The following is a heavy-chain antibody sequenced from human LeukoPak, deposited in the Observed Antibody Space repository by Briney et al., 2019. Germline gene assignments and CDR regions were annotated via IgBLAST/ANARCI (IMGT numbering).Heavy chain of an antibody. D-gene: IGHD2-2*01. CDR3: TTEKGGCSSTTCYSLEY. Sequence: GGSLRLSCAASGSTLNYAWMNWVRQAPGKGLEWVGSIKSRASGGSTDYAAPVKGRFIVSRDDSKNTVYLQMNSLQTEDTGVYYCTTEKGGCSSTTCYSLEYWGQGTLVTASP. CDR2: IKSRASGGST. J-gene: IGHJ4*02. CDR1: GSTLNYAW. V-gene: IGHV3-15*01.